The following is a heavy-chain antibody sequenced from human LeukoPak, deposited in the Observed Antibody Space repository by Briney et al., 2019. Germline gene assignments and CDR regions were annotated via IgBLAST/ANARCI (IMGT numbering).Heavy chain of an antibody. V-gene: IGHV3-21*04. CDR3: AKDSTLLTYSGSSFDY. CDR1: GFTFSSYS. CDR2: ISSSSSYI. D-gene: IGHD1-26*01. Sequence: GGSLRLSCAASGFTFSSYSMNWVRQAPGKGREWVSSISSSSSYIYYADSVKGRFTISRDNAKNSLYLQMNSLRAEDTAVYYCAKDSTLLTYSGSSFDYWGQGTLVTVSS. J-gene: IGHJ4*02.